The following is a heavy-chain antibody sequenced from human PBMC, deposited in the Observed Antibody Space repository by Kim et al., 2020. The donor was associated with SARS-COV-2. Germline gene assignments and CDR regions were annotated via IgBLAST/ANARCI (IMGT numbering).Heavy chain of an antibody. D-gene: IGHD2-2*01. Sequence: ASVKVSCKASGYTFTSYGISWVRQAPGQGLEWMGWISAYNGNTNYAQKLQGRVTMTTDTSTSTAYMELRSLRSDDTAVYYCAGVKSFHCSSTSCYYYYYGMDVWGQGTTVTVSS. CDR1: GYTFTSYG. J-gene: IGHJ6*02. CDR3: AGVKSFHCSSTSCYYYYYGMDV. CDR2: ISAYNGNT. V-gene: IGHV1-18*01.